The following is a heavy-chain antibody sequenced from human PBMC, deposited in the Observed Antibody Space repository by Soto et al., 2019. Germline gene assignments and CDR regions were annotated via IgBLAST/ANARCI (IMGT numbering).Heavy chain of an antibody. Sequence: KPGPTLVNPTQTLTLTCTFSGFSLSTSGICVSWIRQPPGKALEWLARIDWDDDKYYSTSLKTRLTISKATSKNQVVLTMTNMDPVDTATYYCARIHDYNWFDPWGQGTLVTVSS. J-gene: IGHJ5*02. CDR2: IDWDDDK. V-gene: IGHV2-70*11. CDR1: GFSLSTSGIC. D-gene: IGHD3-16*01. CDR3: ARIHDYNWFDP.